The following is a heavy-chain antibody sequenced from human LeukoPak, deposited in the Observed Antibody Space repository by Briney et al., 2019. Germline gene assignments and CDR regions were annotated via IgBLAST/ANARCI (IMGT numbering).Heavy chain of an antibody. V-gene: IGHV3-15*01. CDR1: GFTLRNAW. J-gene: IGHJ6*01. CDR2: IKSKTDGRTT. Sequence: GGSLRLSCAASGFTLRNAWMIGVRQAPGKGLEWVGRIKSKTDGRTTEYAAPVKVRFTISRDDSKNMLYLQINSLKTEDTAVYYCTTEMATITDYYYGMDVWGQGTTVTVSS. CDR3: TTEMATITDYYYGMDV. D-gene: IGHD5-24*01.